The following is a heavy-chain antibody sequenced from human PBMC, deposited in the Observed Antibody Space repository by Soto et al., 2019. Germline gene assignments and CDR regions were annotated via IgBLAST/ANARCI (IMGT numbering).Heavy chain of an antibody. CDR1: GGSISSGGYS. Sequence: SETLSLTCAVSGGSISSGGYSWSWIRQPPGKGLEWIGYIYHTGTTNYNPSLKSRVTISVDTFKNQFSLKLRSVTAADTAVYYCARDSDFDYWGQGTLVTVSS. V-gene: IGHV4-61*08. J-gene: IGHJ4*02. CDR2: IYHTGTT. CDR3: ARDSDFDY. D-gene: IGHD1-26*01.